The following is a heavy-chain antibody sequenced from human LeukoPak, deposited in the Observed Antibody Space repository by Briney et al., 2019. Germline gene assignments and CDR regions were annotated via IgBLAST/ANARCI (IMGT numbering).Heavy chain of an antibody. Sequence: SETLSLTCTVSGYSISSGYYWGWIRQPPGKGLEWIGSIYHSGSTYYNPSLKSRVTISVDMSKNQFSLKLSSVTAADTAVYYCARHTTIFGHFGYWGQGTLVTVSS. CDR1: GYSISSGYY. J-gene: IGHJ4*02. D-gene: IGHD3-3*01. V-gene: IGHV4-38-2*02. CDR2: IYHSGST. CDR3: ARHTTIFGHFGY.